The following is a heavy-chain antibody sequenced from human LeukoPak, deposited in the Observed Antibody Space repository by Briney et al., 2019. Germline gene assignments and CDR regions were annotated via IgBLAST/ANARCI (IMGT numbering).Heavy chain of an antibody. D-gene: IGHD2-2*01. J-gene: IGHJ6*02. CDR1: GGSISSYY. V-gene: IGHV4-59*01. CDR2: IYYSGGT. CDR3: ARGLGYCSSTSCLNYGMDV. Sequence: SETLSLTCTVSGGSISSYYWSWIRQPPGKGLEWIGYIYYSGGTNYNPSLKSRVTISVDTSKDQFSLKLSSVTAADTAVYYCARGLGYCSSTSCLNYGMDVWGQGTTVTVSS.